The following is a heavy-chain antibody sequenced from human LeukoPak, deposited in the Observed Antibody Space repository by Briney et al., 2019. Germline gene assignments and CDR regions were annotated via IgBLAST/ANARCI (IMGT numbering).Heavy chain of an antibody. CDR1: GYSFTTYW. V-gene: IGHV5-10-1*01. D-gene: IGHD3-9*01. CDR3: ARLGYYDILTGYSPFDY. Sequence: RGDSLKISCKGSGYSFTTYWISWARQMTRTGLEWMGRIDPSDSYTNYSPSFQGHVTLSADKSISTAYLQWSSLKASDTAMYYCARLGYYDILTGYSPFDYWGQGTLVTVSS. CDR2: IDPSDSYT. J-gene: IGHJ4*02.